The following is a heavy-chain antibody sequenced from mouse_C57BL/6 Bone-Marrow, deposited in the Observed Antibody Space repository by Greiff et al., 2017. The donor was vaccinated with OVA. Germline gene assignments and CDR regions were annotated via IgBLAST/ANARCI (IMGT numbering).Heavy chain of an antibody. V-gene: IGHV1-64*01. CDR3: AYGNYGWFAY. D-gene: IGHD2-10*02. Sequence: VQLQQSGAELVKPGASVKLSCKASGYTFTSYWMHWVKQRAGQGLEWIGMIHPNSGSTNYNEKFKSKATLTVDKSSSTAYMQLSSLTSEDSAVYYCAYGNYGWFAYWGQGTLVTVSA. CDR2: IHPNSGST. J-gene: IGHJ3*01. CDR1: GYTFTSYW.